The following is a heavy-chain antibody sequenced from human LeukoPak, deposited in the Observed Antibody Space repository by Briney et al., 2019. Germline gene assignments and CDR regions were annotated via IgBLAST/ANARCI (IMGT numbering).Heavy chain of an antibody. CDR3: ARFYVILTGYYCDS. Sequence: SETLSLTCAVYGGSFSGYYWSWIRQPPGKGLEWIGEINHSGSTNYNPSLKSRVTISVDTSKNQFSLKLSSVTAADPAVYYCARFYVILTGYYCDSWGQGTLVTVSS. CDR2: INHSGST. V-gene: IGHV4-34*01. J-gene: IGHJ4*02. D-gene: IGHD3-9*01. CDR1: GGSFSGYY.